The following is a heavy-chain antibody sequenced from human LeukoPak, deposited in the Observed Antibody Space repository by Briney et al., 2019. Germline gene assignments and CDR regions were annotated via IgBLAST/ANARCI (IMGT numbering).Heavy chain of an antibody. CDR2: FDPEDGET. D-gene: IGHD3-3*01. CDR1: GYTLTELS. CDR3: ATDRGSTYDFWSGYLFDP. Sequence: ASVKVSCKVSGYTLTELSMHWVRQAPGKGLEWMGGFDPEDGETIYAQKFQGRVTMTEDTSTDTACVELSSLRSEDTAVYYCATDRGSTYDFWSGYLFDPWGQGTLVTVSS. V-gene: IGHV1-24*01. J-gene: IGHJ5*02.